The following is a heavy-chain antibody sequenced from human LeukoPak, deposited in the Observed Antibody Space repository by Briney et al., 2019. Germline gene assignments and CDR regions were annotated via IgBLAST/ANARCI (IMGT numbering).Heavy chain of an antibody. V-gene: IGHV4-34*01. CDR3: ARARHYYASSGYEIYWYFDL. CDR1: GGSFSGYY. J-gene: IGHJ2*01. D-gene: IGHD3-22*01. Sequence: SETLSLTCAVYGGSFSGYYWSWIRQPPGKGLEWIGEINHSGSTNYNPSLKSRVTISVDTSKNQFSLKLSSVTAADRAVYYCARARHYYASSGYEIYWYFDLWGRGTLVTVSS. CDR2: INHSGST.